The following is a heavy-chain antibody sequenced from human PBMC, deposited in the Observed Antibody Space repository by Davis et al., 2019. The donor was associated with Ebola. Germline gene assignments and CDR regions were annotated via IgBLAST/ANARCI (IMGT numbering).Heavy chain of an antibody. J-gene: IGHJ3*01. Sequence: GESLKISCVTSGFTFSRYWMTWVRQVPGKGLEWVANIQQDGGERYYVDSVKDRFSISRDNARSTLYLLIDNLRVEDTAVYYCARDSPLRWELPWGEGFDVWGQGTAVTVSS. CDR1: GFTFSRYW. CDR2: IQQDGGER. V-gene: IGHV3-7*03. D-gene: IGHD4-23*01. CDR3: ARDSPLRWELPWGEGFDV.